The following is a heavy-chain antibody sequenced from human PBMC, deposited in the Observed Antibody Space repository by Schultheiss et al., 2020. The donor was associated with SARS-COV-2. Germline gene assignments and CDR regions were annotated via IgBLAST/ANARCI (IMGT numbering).Heavy chain of an antibody. D-gene: IGHD2-15*01. CDR1: GFTFSSYS. J-gene: IGHJ4*02. V-gene: IGHV3-7*01. CDR3: ARVAQIVVVVAAIDY. CDR2: IKQDGSEK. Sequence: GASLKISCAASGFTFSSYSMNWVRQAPGKGLEWVANIKQDGSEKYYVDSVKGRFTISRDNAKNSLYLQMNSLRAEDTAVYYCARVAQIVVVVAAIDYWGQGTLVTVSS.